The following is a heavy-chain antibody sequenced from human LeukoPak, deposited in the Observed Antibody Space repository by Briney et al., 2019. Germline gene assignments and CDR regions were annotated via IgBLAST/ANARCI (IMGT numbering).Heavy chain of an antibody. CDR1: GGSISSHY. D-gene: IGHD3-3*01. Sequence: PSETLSLTCTVSGGSISSHYWSWIRQPPGKGLEWIGYIYYSGSTNYNPSLKGRVTISVDTSKNQFSLKLSSATAADTAVYYCARSTTYYDFWSGSGNWFDPWGQGTLVTVSS. CDR3: ARSTTYYDFWSGSGNWFDP. J-gene: IGHJ5*02. V-gene: IGHV4-59*11. CDR2: IYYSGST.